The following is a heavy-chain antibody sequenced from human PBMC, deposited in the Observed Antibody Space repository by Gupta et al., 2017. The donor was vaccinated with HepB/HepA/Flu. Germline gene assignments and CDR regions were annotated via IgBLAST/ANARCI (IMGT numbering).Heavy chain of an antibody. CDR1: GYTFTGYY. CDR3: ARVSRTTKPYRRDYDFWSGYYSY. Sequence: QVQLVQSGAEVKKPGASVKVSCKASGYTFTGYYMHWVRQAPGQGLEWMGWINPTSGGTNYAQKFQGRVTMTRDTSISTAYMELSRLRSDDTAVYYCARVSRTTKPYRRDYDFWSGYYSYWGQGTLVTVSS. J-gene: IGHJ4*02. D-gene: IGHD3-3*01. CDR2: INPTSGGT. V-gene: IGHV1-2*02.